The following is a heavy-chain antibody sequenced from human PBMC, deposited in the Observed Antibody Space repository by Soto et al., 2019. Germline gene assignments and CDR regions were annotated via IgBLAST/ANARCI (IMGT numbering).Heavy chain of an antibody. V-gene: IGHV3-23*01. CDR3: AKVKSGATFYFDY. D-gene: IGHD1-26*01. J-gene: IGHJ4*02. CDR2: ISGSGGST. CDR1: GFTFSSYA. Sequence: GGSLRLSCGASGFTFSSYAMSWVRQAPGKGLEWVSAISGSGGSTYYADSVKGRFTISRDNSKNTLYLQMNSLRAEDTAVYYCAKVKSGATFYFDYWGQGTLVTVSS.